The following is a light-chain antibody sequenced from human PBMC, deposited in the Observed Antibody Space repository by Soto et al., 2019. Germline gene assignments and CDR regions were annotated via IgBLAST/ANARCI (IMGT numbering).Light chain of an antibody. V-gene: IGLV2-14*01. CDR1: SSDVGGYNY. CDR2: EVS. Sequence: QYVLTQPASVSGSPGQSITISCTGTSSDVGGYNYVSWYQQHPGKAPKLMIYEVSNRPSGFSHRFSGSKSRNSASLTISGLQADDESDYYCCSYRSGTTWVFGGGTKLTFL. J-gene: IGLJ3*02. CDR3: CSYRSGTTWV.